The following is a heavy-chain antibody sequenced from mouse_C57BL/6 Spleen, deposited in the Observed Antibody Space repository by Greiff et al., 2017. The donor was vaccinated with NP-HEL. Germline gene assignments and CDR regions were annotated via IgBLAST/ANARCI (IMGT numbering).Heavy chain of an antibody. Sequence: EVKLMESGGGLVKPGGSLKLSCAASGFTFSDYGMHWVRQAPEKGLEWVAYISSGSSTIYYADTVKGRFTISRDNAKNTLFLQMTSLRSEDTAMYYCARGGGFPFDYWGQGTTRTVSS. CDR2: ISSGSSTI. CDR3: ARGGGFPFDY. V-gene: IGHV5-17*01. CDR1: GFTFSDYG. J-gene: IGHJ2*01.